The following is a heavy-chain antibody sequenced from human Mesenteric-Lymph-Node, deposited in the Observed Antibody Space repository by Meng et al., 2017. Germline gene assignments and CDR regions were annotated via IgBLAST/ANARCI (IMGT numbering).Heavy chain of an antibody. J-gene: IGHJ4*02. D-gene: IGHD1-26*01. CDR1: GGTFSSYT. CDR3: ARVEVGITSGDY. V-gene: IGHV1-69*02. Sequence: QGQLVPSGAEVKKPGSSVKVSCKASGGTFSSYTISWVRQAPGQGLEWMGRIIPILGIANYAQKFQGRVTITADKSTSTAYMELSSLRSEDTAVYYCARVEVGITSGDYWGQGTLVTVSS. CDR2: IIPILGIA.